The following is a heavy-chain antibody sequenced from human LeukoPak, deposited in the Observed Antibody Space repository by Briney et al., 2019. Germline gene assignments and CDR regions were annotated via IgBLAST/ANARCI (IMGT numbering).Heavy chain of an antibody. CDR2: IDHSGRT. CDR3: ARAGDYYGSGSYLDY. V-gene: IGHV4-30-2*01. J-gene: IGHJ4*02. Sequence: SETLSLTCAVSGDSISNGGYSWSWIRQPPGKGLEWIGNIDHSGRTNYNPSLKSRVTIPVDRSKNQFSLKLSSVTAADTAVYYCARAGDYYGSGSYLDYWGQGTLVTVSS. CDR1: GDSISNGGYS. D-gene: IGHD3-10*01.